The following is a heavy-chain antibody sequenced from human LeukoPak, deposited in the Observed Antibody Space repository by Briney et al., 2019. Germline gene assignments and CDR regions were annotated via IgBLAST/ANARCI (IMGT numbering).Heavy chain of an antibody. V-gene: IGHV3-49*04. CDR1: GFTFGDYA. CDR3: ARELQPVRFDP. CDR2: IRSNAYGGTT. J-gene: IGHJ5*02. D-gene: IGHD4-11*01. Sequence: GGSLRLPCTASGFTFGDYAMSWVRQAPGKGLEWVGFIRSNAYGGTTEFAASVKGRFTISRDDSKSIAYLQMNSLKTEDTALYYCARELQPVRFDPWGQGILVAVSS.